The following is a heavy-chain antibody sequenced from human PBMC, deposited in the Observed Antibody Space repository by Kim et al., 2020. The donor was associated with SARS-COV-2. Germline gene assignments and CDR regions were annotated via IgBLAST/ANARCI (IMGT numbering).Heavy chain of an antibody. CDR2: IKQDGSEK. CDR3: ARVKHYDFWSGYYGQMEIWAPGSYYYYGMDV. J-gene: IGHJ6*02. Sequence: GGSLRLSCAASGFTFSSYWMSWVRQAPGKGLEWVANIKQDGSEKYYVDSVKGRFTISRDNAKNSLYLQMNSLRAEDTAVYYCARVKHYDFWSGYYGQMEIWAPGSYYYYGMDVWGQGTTVTVSS. CDR1: GFTFSSYW. V-gene: IGHV3-7*01. D-gene: IGHD3-3*01.